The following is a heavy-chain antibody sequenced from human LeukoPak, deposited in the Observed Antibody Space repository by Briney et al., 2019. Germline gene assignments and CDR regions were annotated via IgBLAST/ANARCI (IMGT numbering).Heavy chain of an antibody. V-gene: IGHV1-18*01. D-gene: IGHD2-21*02. J-gene: IGHJ3*02. CDR1: GYTFTSYG. Sequence: ASLKVSCKASGYTFTSYGISWVRQAPGQGLEWMGWISAYNGSTNYAQKLQGRVTMTTDKSTSTAYMELRSLRSDDSAVYYGARVAGDSGSHDAFDIWGQGTMVTVSS. CDR3: ARVAGDSGSHDAFDI. CDR2: ISAYNGST.